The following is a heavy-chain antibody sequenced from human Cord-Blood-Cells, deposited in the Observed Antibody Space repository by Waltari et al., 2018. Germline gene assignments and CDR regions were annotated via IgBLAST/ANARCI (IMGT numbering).Heavy chain of an antibody. CDR1: GGSFSGYY. V-gene: IGHV4-34*01. CDR2: INHSGST. Sequence: QVQLQQWGAGLLKPSETLSLTCAVYGGSFSGYYWSWIRQPPGKGLEWIGEINHSGSTNDNPSLKGRVTISVDTSKNQFSLKLSSVTAADTAVYYCARGLTSGYYDSSGYYYWGQGTLVTVSS. D-gene: IGHD3-22*01. CDR3: ARGLTSGYYDSSGYYY. J-gene: IGHJ4*02.